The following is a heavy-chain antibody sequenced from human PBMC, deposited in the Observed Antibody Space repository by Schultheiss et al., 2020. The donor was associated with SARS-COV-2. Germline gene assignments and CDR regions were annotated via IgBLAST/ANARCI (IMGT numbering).Heavy chain of an antibody. CDR3: ARMGYSSGWSDFDY. J-gene: IGHJ4*02. CDR2: IDWDDDK. Sequence: QTLSLTCTFSGFSLSTSGMCVSWIRQPPGKALEWLALIDWDDDKYYSTSLKTRLTISKDTSKNQVVLTMTNMDPVDTATYYCARMGYSSGWSDFDYWGQGTLVTVSS. CDR1: GFSLSTSGMC. V-gene: IGHV2-70*01. D-gene: IGHD6-19*01.